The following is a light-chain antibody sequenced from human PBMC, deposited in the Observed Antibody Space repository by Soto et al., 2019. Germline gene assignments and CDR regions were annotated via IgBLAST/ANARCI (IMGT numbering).Light chain of an antibody. CDR1: QSVSNN. CDR2: GAS. V-gene: IGKV3-15*01. CDR3: QQYNHWPRT. Sequence: EFVLTQSPGTLSLSAGERATLSWGASQSVSNNYLAWYQQKNGQAPRLLIYGASTRATDIPARFSGSGYGTEFNLTISSLQSEDSGVYYCQQYNHWPRTFGQGTKVDIK. J-gene: IGKJ1*01.